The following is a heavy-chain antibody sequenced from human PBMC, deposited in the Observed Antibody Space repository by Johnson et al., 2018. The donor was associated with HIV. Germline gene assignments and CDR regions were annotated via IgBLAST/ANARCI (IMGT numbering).Heavy chain of an antibody. V-gene: IGHV3-20*04. J-gene: IGHJ3*02. CDR2: INWNGGST. CDR1: GFTFDDYG. CDR3: ARDKWEPNVFDI. D-gene: IGHD1-26*01. Sequence: SLRLSCAASGFTFDDYGMSWVRQAPGKGLEWVSGINWNGGSTGYADSVKGRFTISRDNAKNPLYLQMNSLRADDTAVYYCARDKWEPNVFDIWGQGTMVTVS.